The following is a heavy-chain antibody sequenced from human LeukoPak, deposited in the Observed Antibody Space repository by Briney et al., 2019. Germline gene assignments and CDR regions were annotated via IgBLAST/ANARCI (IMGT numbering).Heavy chain of an antibody. CDR1: GGSISSSSYY. J-gene: IGHJ3*02. D-gene: IGHD4-17*01. CDR3: ARRARGVTVTKGAFDI. CDR2: IYYSGST. V-gene: IGHV4-39*01. Sequence: TSETLSLTCTVSGGSISSSSYYWGWIRQPPGKGLEWIGSIYYSGSTYYNPSLKSRVTISVDTSKNQFSLKLSSVTAADTAVYYCARRARGVTVTKGAFDIWGQGTIVTVSS.